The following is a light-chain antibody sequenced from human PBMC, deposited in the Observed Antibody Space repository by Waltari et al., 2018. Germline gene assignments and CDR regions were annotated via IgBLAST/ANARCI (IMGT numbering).Light chain of an antibody. CDR1: SSDVGADDY. J-gene: IGLJ1*01. V-gene: IGLV2-8*01. CDR2: EVN. Sequence: QSALSQPPAAAGSPGQSGTISCTGSSSDVGADDYVSWYQQRPGKAPKVLIYEVNKRPSGVPPRFSRSNSAAPSSLTVSWLQAEDEGVYSCSSYAGGDTPYVFGTGTTVTV. CDR3: SSYAGGDTPYV.